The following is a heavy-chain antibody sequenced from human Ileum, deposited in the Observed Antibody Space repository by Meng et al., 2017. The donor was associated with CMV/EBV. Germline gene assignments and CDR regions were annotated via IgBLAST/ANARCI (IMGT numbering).Heavy chain of an antibody. Sequence: GESLKISCAASEFTFSNYGMHWIRQAPGKGLEWVAFIRSDGSNKYYADSVKGRFTISRDNSKNTLSLQMNSLRAEDTAVYYCARDYYYGIDVWGQGTMVTVSS. CDR3: ARDYYYGIDV. CDR2: IRSDGSNK. V-gene: IGHV3-30*02. J-gene: IGHJ6*02. CDR1: EFTFSNYG.